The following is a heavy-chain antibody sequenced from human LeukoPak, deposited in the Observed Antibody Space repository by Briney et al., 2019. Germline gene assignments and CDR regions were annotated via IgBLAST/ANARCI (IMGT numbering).Heavy chain of an antibody. V-gene: IGHV2-5*02. J-gene: IGHJ4*02. CDR1: GFSLSTSGVG. D-gene: IGHD6-19*01. CDR3: AHYSGYDLYSSGWYVY. CDR2: IYWDDDK. Sequence: SGPTLVNPTQTLTLACTFSGFSLSTSGVGVGWIRQPPGKALEWLALIYWDDDKRYSPSLKSRLTITKDTSKNQVALTMTNMDPVDTATYYCAHYSGYDLYSSGWYVYWGQGTLVTVSS.